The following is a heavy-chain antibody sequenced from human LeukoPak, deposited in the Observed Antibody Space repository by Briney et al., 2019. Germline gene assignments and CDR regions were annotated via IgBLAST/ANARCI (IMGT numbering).Heavy chain of an antibody. CDR2: ISGSGGST. D-gene: IGHD3-22*01. Sequence: GGSLGLSCAASGFTFSSYAMSWVRQAPGKGLEWVSAISGSGGSTYYADSVKGRFTISRDNSKNTLYLQMNSLRAEDTAVYYCAKFKVDDSSGYFPVDYWGQGTLVTVSS. CDR3: AKFKVDDSSGYFPVDY. CDR1: GFTFSSYA. J-gene: IGHJ4*02. V-gene: IGHV3-23*01.